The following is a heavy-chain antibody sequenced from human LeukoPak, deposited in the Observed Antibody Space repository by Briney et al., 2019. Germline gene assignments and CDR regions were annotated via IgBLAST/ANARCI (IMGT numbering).Heavy chain of an antibody. CDR3: VRGVADSYGQFDN. V-gene: IGHV3-74*01. D-gene: IGHD3-10*01. CDR2: INPDGSTT. Sequence: GGSLRLSRAAPGIIFSTYGMSWVRQAPGKGLVWVSRINPDGSTTYYADSVKGRITISRDNAKNTLYLQMNSLRAEDTAVYYCVRGVADSYGQFDNWGQGTLVTVSS. CDR1: GIIFSTYG. J-gene: IGHJ4*02.